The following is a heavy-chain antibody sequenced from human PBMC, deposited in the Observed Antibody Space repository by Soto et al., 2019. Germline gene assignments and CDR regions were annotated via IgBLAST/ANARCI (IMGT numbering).Heavy chain of an antibody. CDR3: ARDLRRLYGMDV. CDR2: IYSGDPT. J-gene: IGHJ6*02. Sequence: EVQLVESGGGLIQPGGSLRLSCAASGFTVSSNYMSWVRQAPGKGLEWVSVIYSGDPTYYADSVQGRFTISRDHSKNTLYLQMNSLRAEDTAVYYCARDLRRLYGMDVWGQGTTVTVSS. CDR1: GFTVSSNY. V-gene: IGHV3-53*01.